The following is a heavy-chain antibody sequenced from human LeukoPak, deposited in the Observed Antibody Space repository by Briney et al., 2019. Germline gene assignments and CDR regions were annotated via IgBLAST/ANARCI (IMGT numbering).Heavy chain of an antibody. V-gene: IGHV3-21*04. J-gene: IGHJ4*02. CDR3: AKEPRHPTALDY. CDR1: GFTFSSYS. CDR2: ISSRSSYI. Sequence: PGGSLRLSCAASGFTFSSYSMNWVRQAPGKGLEWVSSISSRSSYIYYADSVKGRFTISRDNSKNTLFLHMNSLRAEDTAVYYCAKEPRHPTALDYWGQGTLVTVSS.